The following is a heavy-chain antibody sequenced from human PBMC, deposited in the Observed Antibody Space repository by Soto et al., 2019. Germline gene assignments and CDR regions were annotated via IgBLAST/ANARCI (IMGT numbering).Heavy chain of an antibody. CDR1: GGSISSSSYY. V-gene: IGHV4-39*01. CDR3: ARLPRTSFAFDI. Sequence: QLQLQESGPGLVKPSETLSLTCTVSGGSISSSSYYWGWIRQPPGKGLEWIGSIYYSGSTYYNPSLKSRVTISVDTSKNQFSLKLSSVTAADTAVYYCARLPRTSFAFDIWGQGTMVTVSS. J-gene: IGHJ3*02. CDR2: IYYSGST.